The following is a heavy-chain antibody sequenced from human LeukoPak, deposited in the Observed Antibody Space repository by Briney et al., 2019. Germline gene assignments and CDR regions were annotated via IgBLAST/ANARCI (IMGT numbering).Heavy chain of an antibody. CDR2: ISSSGSTI. CDR1: GFTFSDYY. Sequence: PGGSLRLSCAASGFTFSDYYMSWIRQAPGKGLEWVSYISSSGSTIYYADSVKGRFTISRDNAKNSLYLQMNSLRAEDTAVYYCARDLDRGWYAIYAYRGQGTLVTVSS. V-gene: IGHV3-11*01. J-gene: IGHJ4*02. D-gene: IGHD6-19*01. CDR3: ARDLDRGWYAIYAY.